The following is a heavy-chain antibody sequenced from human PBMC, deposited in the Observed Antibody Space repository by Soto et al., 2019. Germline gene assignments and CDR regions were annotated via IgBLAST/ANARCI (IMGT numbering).Heavy chain of an antibody. D-gene: IGHD4-17*01. CDR1: GYTFTTYY. Sequence: QVQLVQSGADVKKPGASVKVSCKASGYTFTTYYIHWVRQAPGQGLEWMGIINPSGGSTNYAQRFQGRVTMTSDAYTSTVYMELSSLRTDDTAVYYCARVVVPTAVTTSNCFDPWGQGTLVPVSS. J-gene: IGHJ5*02. CDR3: ARVVVPTAVTTSNCFDP. CDR2: INPSGGST. V-gene: IGHV1-46*01.